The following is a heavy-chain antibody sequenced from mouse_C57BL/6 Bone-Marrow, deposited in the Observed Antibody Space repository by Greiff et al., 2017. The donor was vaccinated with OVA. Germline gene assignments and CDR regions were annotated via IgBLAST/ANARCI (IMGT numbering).Heavy chain of an antibody. CDR1: GFTFSSYG. Sequence: EVMLVESGGDLVKPGGSLKLSCAASGFTFSSYGMSWVRQTPDKRLEWVATISSGGSYTYYPDSVKGRFTISRDNAKNTLYLQMSSLKSEDTAMYYCARLITGTLFAYWGQGTLVTVSA. D-gene: IGHD1-1*01. CDR2: ISSGGSYT. CDR3: ARLITGTLFAY. J-gene: IGHJ3*01. V-gene: IGHV5-6*01.